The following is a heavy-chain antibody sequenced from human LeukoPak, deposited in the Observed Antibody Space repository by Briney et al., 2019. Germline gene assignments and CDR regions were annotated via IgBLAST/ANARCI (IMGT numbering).Heavy chain of an antibody. CDR2: IYYSGST. J-gene: IGHJ2*01. CDR1: GGSISSYY. V-gene: IGHV4-59*01. D-gene: IGHD2/OR15-2a*01. CDR3: ARDAAAPYLNNWYFDL. Sequence: SETLSLTCTVSGGSISSYYWSWIRQPPGKGLQWIGYIYYSGSTNYNPSLKSRVTISVDTSKNQFSLKLSSVTAADTAVYYCARDAAAPYLNNWYFDLWGRGTLVTVSS.